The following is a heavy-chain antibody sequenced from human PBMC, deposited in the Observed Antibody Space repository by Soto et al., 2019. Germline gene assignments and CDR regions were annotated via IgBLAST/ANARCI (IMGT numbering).Heavy chain of an antibody. CDR2: FYSSGSP. V-gene: IGHV4-59*01. D-gene: IGHD3-22*01. CDR1: GGFLSGYH. J-gene: IGHJ1*01. Sequence: SETLSLTCTVSGGFLSGYHWSWIRQPPGKGLEWIGDFYSSGSPHHNPSLKNRVSISEDRSKNEFSLKLSSVTAADTAIYYCSRVYYYDSSRIGLASRGRGSLVSVSS. CDR3: SRVYYYDSSRIGLAS.